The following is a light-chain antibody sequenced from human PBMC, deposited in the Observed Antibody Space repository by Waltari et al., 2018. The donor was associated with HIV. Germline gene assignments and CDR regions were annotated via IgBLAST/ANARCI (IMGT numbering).Light chain of an antibody. Sequence: QSVLTQPHSASGTPGQRVAISCYGSSSNIGSNTITWYRPLPVPAPKLLINRNKRRPSGVLDLFSGAKSGTAGSLAISGLQSEDEAEFYCAACDYNRNAVVFGGVTKLTVL. CDR3: AACDYNRNAVV. J-gene: IGLJ2*01. V-gene: IGLV1-44*01. CDR2: RNK. CDR1: SSNIGSNT.